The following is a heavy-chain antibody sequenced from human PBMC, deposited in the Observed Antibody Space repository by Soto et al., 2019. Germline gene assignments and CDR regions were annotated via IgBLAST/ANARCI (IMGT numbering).Heavy chain of an antibody. V-gene: IGHV1-18*04. J-gene: IGHJ1*01. CDR3: ASDLAHWRGISY. Sequence: QVHLVQSASEVKKPGASVKVSCEASGYTFTSYGITWVRQSPGQGLEWMGWINQTNGNAKYAQKFQGRFTMTTDTSRTTALWEMTSVRSDDTAVYYCASDLAHWRGISYWGQGTLVTVSS. D-gene: IGHD3-16*02. CDR2: INQTNGNA. CDR1: GYTFTSYG.